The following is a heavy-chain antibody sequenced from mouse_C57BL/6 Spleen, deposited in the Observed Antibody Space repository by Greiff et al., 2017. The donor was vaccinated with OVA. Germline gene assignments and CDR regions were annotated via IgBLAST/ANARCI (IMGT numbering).Heavy chain of an antibody. Sequence: EVQLVESGTVLARPGASVKMSCKTSGYTFTSYWMHWVKQRPGQGLEWIGAIYPGNSDTSYNQKFKGKAKLTAVTSASTAYMELSSLTNEDSAVYYCTKDYGSSYLFAYWGQGTLVTVSA. CDR2: IYPGNSDT. CDR1: GYTFTSYW. J-gene: IGHJ3*01. CDR3: TKDYGSSYLFAY. D-gene: IGHD1-1*01. V-gene: IGHV1-5*01.